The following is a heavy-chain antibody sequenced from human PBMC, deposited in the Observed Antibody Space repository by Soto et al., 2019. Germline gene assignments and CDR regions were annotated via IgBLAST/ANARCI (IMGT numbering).Heavy chain of an antibody. CDR3: ARDTFSWPRFDY. CDR1: GYTFTSYG. Sequence: ASVKVSCKASGYTFTSYGFSWVRQAPGQGLEWMGWISASNGNTNYAQKLQGRVTMTTDTSTGTAYMELRSLRSDDTATYYCARDTFSWPRFDYWGQGTLVTVSS. CDR2: ISASNGNT. J-gene: IGHJ4*02. V-gene: IGHV1-18*01.